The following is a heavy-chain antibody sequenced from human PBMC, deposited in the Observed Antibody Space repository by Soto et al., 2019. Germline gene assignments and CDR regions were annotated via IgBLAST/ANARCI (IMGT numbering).Heavy chain of an antibody. J-gene: IGHJ3*02. CDR1: GFTFSSYG. Sequence: QVQLVESGGGVVQPGRSLRLSCAASGFTFSSYGMHGVRQAPGKGLERVAVISYDGSNKYYADSVKGRFTISRDNSKNPLYLQMHSLRAEDRAVYYCAKGRRPPIAARLGAFDIWGQGPMVTVSS. D-gene: IGHD6-6*01. CDR3: AKGRRPPIAARLGAFDI. CDR2: ISYDGSNK. V-gene: IGHV3-30*18.